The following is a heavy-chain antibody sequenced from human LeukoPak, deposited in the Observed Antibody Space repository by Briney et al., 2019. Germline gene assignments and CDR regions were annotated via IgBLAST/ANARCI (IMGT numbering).Heavy chain of an antibody. D-gene: IGHD3/OR15-3a*01. Sequence: SETLSLTCAVYGGSFSGYYWSWIRQPPGKGLEWIGEINHSGSTNYNPSLKSRVTISVDTSKNQFSLKLSSVTAADTAVYYCARALRTGYYVYRMDVWGKGTTVTVS. J-gene: IGHJ6*04. V-gene: IGHV4-34*01. CDR2: INHSGST. CDR1: GGSFSGYY. CDR3: ARALRTGYYVYRMDV.